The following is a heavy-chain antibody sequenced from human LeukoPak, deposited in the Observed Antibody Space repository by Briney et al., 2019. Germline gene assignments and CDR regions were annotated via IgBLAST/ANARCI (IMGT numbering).Heavy chain of an antibody. CDR2: MHYDGRNI. CDR1: GFTLTSTG. D-gene: IGHD2-8*01. CDR3: AKVPMGDVWFAP. V-gene: IGHV3-30*02. Sequence: GGSLRLSCAMSGFTLTSTGMHWVRQAPGKGLEWVAFMHYDGRNILYADSVKGRFSISTDNSKNMVYLQMSSLRAEDTAVHYCAKVPMGDVWFAPWGQRTLVTVSS. J-gene: IGHJ5*02.